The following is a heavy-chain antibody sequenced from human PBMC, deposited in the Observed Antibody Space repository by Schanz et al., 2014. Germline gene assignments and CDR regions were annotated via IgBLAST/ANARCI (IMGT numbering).Heavy chain of an antibody. V-gene: IGHV3-11*06. J-gene: IGHJ4*02. Sequence: VQVVESGGGLVQPGGSLRLSCAASGFTFSDYYMSWIRQAPGKGLEWISYISNSGTYTKYADSVKGRFVISRDNARSSLYLQMNSLRAEDTAVYYCARDSGSHYLVDYWGQGTLVTVSS. CDR3: ARDSGSHYLVDY. D-gene: IGHD1-26*01. CDR2: ISNSGTYT. CDR1: GFTFSDYY.